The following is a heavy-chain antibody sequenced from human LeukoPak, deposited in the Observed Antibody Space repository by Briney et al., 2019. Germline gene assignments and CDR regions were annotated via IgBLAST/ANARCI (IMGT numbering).Heavy chain of an antibody. J-gene: IGHJ3*02. Sequence: PGGSLRLSCAASGFTFSSYAMSWVRQAPGKGLEWVSSISSSSSYIYYADSVKGRFTISRDNAKNSLYLQMNSLRAEDTAVYYCAKEQLGSGAFDIWRQGTMVTVSS. CDR2: ISSSSSYI. CDR1: GFTFSSYA. D-gene: IGHD6-13*01. V-gene: IGHV3-21*01. CDR3: AKEQLGSGAFDI.